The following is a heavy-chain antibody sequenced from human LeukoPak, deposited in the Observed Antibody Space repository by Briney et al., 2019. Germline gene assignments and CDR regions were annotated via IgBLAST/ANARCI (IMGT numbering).Heavy chain of an antibody. CDR3: ARRMTTVTPRSGYYGMDV. CDR2: INHSGST. CDR1: GGSISSYY. Sequence: SETLSLTCTVSGGSISSYYWSWIRQPPGKGLEWIGEINHSGSTNYNPSLKSRVTISVDTSKNQFSLKLSSVTAADTAVYYCARRMTTVTPRSGYYGMDVWGQGTTVTVSS. V-gene: IGHV4-34*01. J-gene: IGHJ6*02. D-gene: IGHD4-17*01.